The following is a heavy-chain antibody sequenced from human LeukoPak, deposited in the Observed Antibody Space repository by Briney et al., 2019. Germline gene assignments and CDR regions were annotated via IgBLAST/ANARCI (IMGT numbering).Heavy chain of an antibody. J-gene: IGHJ1*01. D-gene: IGHD5-18*01. V-gene: IGHV4-61*02. CDR3: AREDTAMAGRRYFQH. Sequence: SQTLSLTCTVSGGSISSGSYYWSWIRQPAVKGLEWIGRIYTSGSTNYNPSLKSRVTISVDTSKNQFSLKLSSVTAADTAVYYCAREDTAMAGRRYFQHWGQGTLVTVSS. CDR2: IYTSGST. CDR1: GGSISSGSYY.